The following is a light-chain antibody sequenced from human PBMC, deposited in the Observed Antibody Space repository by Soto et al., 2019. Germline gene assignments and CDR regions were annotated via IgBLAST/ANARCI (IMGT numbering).Light chain of an antibody. CDR2: AAS. V-gene: IGKV1D-12*01. J-gene: IGKJ2*01. Sequence: DIQMTQSPSSVSASVGDRVTITCRASQGISSWLAWYQQKPGKAPQLLIYAASTLQSGVPSRFSGSGSGTDFTLTISSLQPEEFATYDCQHSYTAAYTFGQGTKLDIK. CDR1: QGISSW. CDR3: QHSYTAAYT.